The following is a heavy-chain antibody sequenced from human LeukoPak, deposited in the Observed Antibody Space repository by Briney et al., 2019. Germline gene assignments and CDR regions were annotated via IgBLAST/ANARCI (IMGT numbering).Heavy chain of an antibody. D-gene: IGHD3-10*01. CDR3: ARGGSEQLAPPFDS. J-gene: IGHJ4*02. Sequence: ASVKVSCKASGYTFTGYYMHWVRQAPGQGLEWMAMINPSGGSANYAQKFQGRVTVTRDTSTSTAYMDLSSLRSGDTAFYYCARGGSEQLAPPFDSWGQGTLVTVSS. V-gene: IGHV1-46*01. CDR1: GYTFTGYY. CDR2: INPSGGSA.